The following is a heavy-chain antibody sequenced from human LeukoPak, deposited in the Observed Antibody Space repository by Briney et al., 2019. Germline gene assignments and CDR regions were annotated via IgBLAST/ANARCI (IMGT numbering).Heavy chain of an antibody. CDR1: GGSISSYY. CDR3: ARHSGYSGYDFDY. D-gene: IGHD5-12*01. Sequence: SETLSLTRTVSGGSISSYYWSWIRQPPGKGLEWIGYIYYSGSTNYNPSLKSRVTISVDTSKNQFSLKLSSVTAADTAVYYCARHSGYSGYDFDYWGQGTLVTVSS. CDR2: IYYSGST. V-gene: IGHV4-59*08. J-gene: IGHJ4*02.